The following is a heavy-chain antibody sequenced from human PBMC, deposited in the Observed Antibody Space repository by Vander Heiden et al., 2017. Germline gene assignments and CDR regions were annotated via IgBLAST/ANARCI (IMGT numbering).Heavy chain of an antibody. V-gene: IGHV3-48*02. CDR2: ISSSSSTI. CDR3: ARGNNWVDLDY. Sequence: EVQLVESGGGLVQPAGSMRLSCAASAFTFSSYRMTWVPQALEKGLEWVSDISSSSSTIDYADSVKGRFTSSRDNAKNALYQQMNSLRDEDTAVYYCARGNNWVDLDYWGQGTLVTVAS. J-gene: IGHJ4*02. D-gene: IGHD1-20*01. CDR1: AFTFSSYR.